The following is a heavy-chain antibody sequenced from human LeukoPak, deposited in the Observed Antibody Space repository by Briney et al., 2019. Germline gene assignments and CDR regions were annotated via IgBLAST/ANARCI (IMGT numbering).Heavy chain of an antibody. D-gene: IGHD4-23*01. CDR2: IRYDGSNK. CDR3: ARARSTTVVTPGDY. Sequence: GGSLRLSCAASGFTFSSYGMHWVRQAPGKGLEWVAFIRYDGSNKYYADSVKGRFTISRDNAKNSLYLQMNSLRAEDTAVYYCARARSTTVVTPGDYWGQGTLVTVSS. J-gene: IGHJ4*02. V-gene: IGHV3-30*02. CDR1: GFTFSSYG.